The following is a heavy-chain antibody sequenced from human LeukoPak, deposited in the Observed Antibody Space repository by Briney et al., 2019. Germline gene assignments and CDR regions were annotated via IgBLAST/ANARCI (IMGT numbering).Heavy chain of an antibody. Sequence: ASVKVSCKASGYTFTGYYMHWVRQAPGQGLEWMGWINPNSGGTNYAQKFQGRVTMTRDTSISTAYMELSRLRSDDTAVYYCARAPYYYGSGSRTPKNWFDPWGQGTLVTVS. CDR2: INPNSGGT. D-gene: IGHD3-10*01. J-gene: IGHJ5*02. CDR3: ARAPYYYGSGSRTPKNWFDP. V-gene: IGHV1-2*02. CDR1: GYTFTGYY.